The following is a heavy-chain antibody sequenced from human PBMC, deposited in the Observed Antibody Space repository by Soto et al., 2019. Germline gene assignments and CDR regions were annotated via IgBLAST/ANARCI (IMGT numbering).Heavy chain of an antibody. CDR1: GYTFTSYY. CDR2: INPSGGST. D-gene: IGHD3-22*01. J-gene: IGHJ4*02. V-gene: IGHV1-46*01. Sequence: ASVKVSCKASGYTFTSYYMHWVRQAPGQGLEWMGIINPSGGSTSYAQKFQGRVTITRDTSTSTAYMELSSLRSEDTAVYYCAAETGVYDSSSFDYWGQGTLVTVSS. CDR3: AAETGVYDSSSFDY.